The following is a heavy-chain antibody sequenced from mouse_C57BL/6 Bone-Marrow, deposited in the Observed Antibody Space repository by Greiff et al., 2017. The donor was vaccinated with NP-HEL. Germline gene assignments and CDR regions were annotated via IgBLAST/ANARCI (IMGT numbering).Heavy chain of an antibody. J-gene: IGHJ3*01. CDR3: AGIYYPFAY. CDR2: INPNNGGT. V-gene: IGHV1-26*01. D-gene: IGHD1-1*01. Sequence: EVQLHQSGPELVKPGASVKISCKASGYTFTDYYMNWVKQSHGKSLEWIGDINPNNGGTSYNQKFKGKATLTVDKSSSTAYMELRSLTSEDSAVYYCAGIYYPFAYWGQGTLVTVSA. CDR1: GYTFTDYY.